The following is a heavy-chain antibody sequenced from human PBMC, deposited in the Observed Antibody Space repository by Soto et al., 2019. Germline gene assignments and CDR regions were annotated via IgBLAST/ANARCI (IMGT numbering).Heavy chain of an antibody. CDR1: GFTFSSYS. Sequence: GGSLRLSCAASGFTFSSYSMNWVRQAPGKGLEWVSYISSSSSTIYYADSVKGRFTISRDNAKNSLYLQMNSLRAEDTAVYYCARGADCSGGSCYSHHFDYWGQGTLVTVSS. D-gene: IGHD2-15*01. CDR2: ISSSSSTI. V-gene: IGHV3-48*01. J-gene: IGHJ4*02. CDR3: ARGADCSGGSCYSHHFDY.